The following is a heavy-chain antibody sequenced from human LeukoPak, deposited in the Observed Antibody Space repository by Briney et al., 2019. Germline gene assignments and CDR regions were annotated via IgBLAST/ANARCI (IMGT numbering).Heavy chain of an antibody. J-gene: IGHJ6*02. CDR3: IRGAASGSYYGFDV. CDR1: GFTFSGST. D-gene: IGHD1-26*01. V-gene: IGHV3-73*01. Sequence: GGSLRLSCAASGFTFSGSTMHWVRQASGKGLEWVGRIRSKANNYATAYATSVKGRYTLSRDDSKNTAYLQMNSLKTEDTAVYYCIRGAASGSYYGFDVWGQGATVTVSS. CDR2: IRSKANNYAT.